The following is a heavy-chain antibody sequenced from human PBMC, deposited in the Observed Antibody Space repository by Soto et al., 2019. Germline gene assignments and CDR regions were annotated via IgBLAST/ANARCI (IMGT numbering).Heavy chain of an antibody. CDR3: VRENYYGSTTLGGLDM. Sequence: GGSLRLSXEASGFTFSDYAMQWVRQAPGKGLEWVAVVSKDGSIQYYADSVRGRFTISRDNPKNMLYLQMDSLRVEDSAVFYCVRENYYGSTTLGGLDMWGQGTMVTVSS. D-gene: IGHD3-10*01. V-gene: IGHV3-30-3*01. CDR2: VSKDGSIQ. CDR1: GFTFSDYA. J-gene: IGHJ3*02.